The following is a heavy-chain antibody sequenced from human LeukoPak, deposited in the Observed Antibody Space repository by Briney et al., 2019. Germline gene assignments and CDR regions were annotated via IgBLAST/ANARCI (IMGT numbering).Heavy chain of an antibody. CDR1: GYSFSTYW. CDR2: IYPADSDT. Sequence: HGESLKISCEGSGYSFSTYWIAWVRQMPGKGLEWMGAIYPADSDTRYSPSFQGKVTVSADKSSATAYLHWSSLKASDIAMYYCARLAGSGTYHPLDYWGQGTLVTVSS. D-gene: IGHD1-26*01. CDR3: ARLAGSGTYHPLDY. J-gene: IGHJ4*02. V-gene: IGHV5-51*01.